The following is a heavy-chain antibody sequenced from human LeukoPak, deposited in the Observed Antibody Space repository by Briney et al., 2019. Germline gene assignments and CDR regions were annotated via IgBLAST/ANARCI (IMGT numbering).Heavy chain of an antibody. V-gene: IGHV3-30*18. Sequence: PGGSLRLSCAASGFTFSSYGMHWVRQAPGKGLEWVAVISYDGSNKYYADSVKGRFTISRDNSKNTLYLQMNSLRAEDTAVYYCAKDQFFSNVVVIAKAPNSFGDYWGQGTLVTVSS. CDR1: GFTFSSYG. CDR3: AKDQFFSNVVVIAKAPNSFGDY. J-gene: IGHJ4*02. CDR2: ISYDGSNK. D-gene: IGHD2-21*01.